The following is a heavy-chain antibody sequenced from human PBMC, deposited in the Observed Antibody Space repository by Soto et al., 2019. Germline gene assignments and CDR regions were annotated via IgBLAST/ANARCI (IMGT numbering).Heavy chain of an antibody. CDR1: GFTLSSDA. CDR3: AKRGDSISWYWFDP. D-gene: IGHD6-13*01. V-gene: IGHV3-23*01. CDR2: ISNGGGST. Sequence: EVQLLESGGGLVQPGGSLRLSCAASGFTLSSDAMSWVRQAPGKGLKWVSSISNGGGSTYYADSVTGRFTISTDNSKNTVYLQMNSLRAEDTAVYNCAKRGDSISWYWFDPWGQGTLVKVS. J-gene: IGHJ5*02.